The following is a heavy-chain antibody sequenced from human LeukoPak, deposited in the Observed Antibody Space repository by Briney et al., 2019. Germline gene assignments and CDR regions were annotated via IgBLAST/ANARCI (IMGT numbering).Heavy chain of an antibody. CDR3: ARVVAVAATLDY. J-gene: IGHJ4*02. D-gene: IGHD6-19*01. CDR1: GFTFSSYG. Sequence: PGGSLRLSCAASGFTFSSYGMHWVRQAPGKGLEWVSHIGSSGSTIYYADSVKGRFTISRDNAKNSLYLQMNSLRAEDTAVYYCARVVAVAATLDYWGQGTLVTVSS. CDR2: IGSSGSTI. V-gene: IGHV3-48*04.